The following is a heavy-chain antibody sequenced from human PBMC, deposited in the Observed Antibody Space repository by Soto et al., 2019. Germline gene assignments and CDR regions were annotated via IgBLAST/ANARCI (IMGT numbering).Heavy chain of an antibody. Sequence: AAVKVSCKASGYTFTSYYMHWVRQAPGQGLEWMGIINPSGGSTSYAQKFQGRVTMTRDTSTSTVYKELSSLRSEDTAVEDCARDGGGLLSMIVVATDSGMDVWS. V-gene: IGHV1-46*01. D-gene: IGHD3-22*01. J-gene: IGHJ6*02. CDR1: GYTFTSYY. CDR2: INPSGGST. CDR3: ARDGGGLLSMIVVATDSGMDV.